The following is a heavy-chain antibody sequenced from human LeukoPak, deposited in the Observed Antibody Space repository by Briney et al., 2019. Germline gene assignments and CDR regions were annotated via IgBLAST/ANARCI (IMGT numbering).Heavy chain of an antibody. CDR1: GFXFSSYE. D-gene: IGHD6-19*01. V-gene: IGHV3-74*01. CDR3: VTSGWFYYFDY. Sequence: GGSLRLSCAASGFXFSSYEINWVRQAPGKGLVWVSRINTDGGTTGYADSVKGRFTISRDNAKNTLYLQMDSLRAEDTAVYYCVTSGWFYYFDYWGQGTLVTVSS. CDR2: INTDGGTT. J-gene: IGHJ4*02.